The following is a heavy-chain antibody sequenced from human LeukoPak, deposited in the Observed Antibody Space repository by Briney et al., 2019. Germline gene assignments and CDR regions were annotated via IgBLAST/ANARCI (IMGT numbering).Heavy chain of an antibody. CDR3: ARGGIAVAGTFDYYYYYMDV. V-gene: IGHV1-2*06. CDR1: GYTFTGYY. D-gene: IGHD6-19*01. Sequence: ASVKVSCKASGYTFTGYYMHWVRQAPGQGLEWMGRINPNSVGTNYAQKFQGRVTMTRDTSISTAYMELSRLRSDDTAVYYCARGGIAVAGTFDYYYYYMDVWGKGTTVTVSS. CDR2: INPNSVGT. J-gene: IGHJ6*03.